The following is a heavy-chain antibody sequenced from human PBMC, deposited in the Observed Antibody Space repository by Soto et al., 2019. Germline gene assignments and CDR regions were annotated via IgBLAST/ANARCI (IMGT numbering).Heavy chain of an antibody. V-gene: IGHV1-18*01. CDR1: GYTFTSYG. D-gene: IGHD3-9*01. CDR3: ARDSGQLYYDILTGYYMGGDY. J-gene: IGHJ4*02. CDR2: ISAYNGNT. Sequence: QVQLVQSGAEVKKPGASVKVSCKASGYTFTSYGISWVRQAPGQGLEWMGWISAYNGNTNYAQKLQGRVTMTTDTSTSTAYMELRSLRSDDTAVYSCARDSGQLYYDILTGYYMGGDYWGQGTLVTVSS.